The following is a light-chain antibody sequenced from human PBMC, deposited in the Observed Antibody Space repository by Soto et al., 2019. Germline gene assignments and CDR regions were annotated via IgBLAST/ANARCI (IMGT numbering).Light chain of an antibody. J-gene: IGKJ4*01. CDR2: AAS. V-gene: IGKV1-9*01. Sequence: DIQLTQSPSFLSASVGDRVTITCRASQDISDYLAWYQQRPGKAPKLLIYAASTLQSGVPSRFSGSGSGTEFTLTICSLQPEDFATYSCQQLTSYPLTFGGGTKVDIK. CDR1: QDISDY. CDR3: QQLTSYPLT.